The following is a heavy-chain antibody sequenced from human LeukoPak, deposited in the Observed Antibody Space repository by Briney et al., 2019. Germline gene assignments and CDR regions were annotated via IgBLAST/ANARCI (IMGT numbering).Heavy chain of an antibody. CDR3: ARAISHSNYGVDV. CDR1: GFTFTNHW. CDR2: ISSDGSST. J-gene: IGHJ6*02. Sequence: GGSLRLSCAASGFTFTNHWMHWVRQAPGKGLVWVSRISSDGSSTSFADSVKGRFTISRDNAKNTLYLQMNSLRAEDTAVYYCARAISHSNYGVDVWGQGTTVTVSS. D-gene: IGHD6-13*01. V-gene: IGHV3-74*01.